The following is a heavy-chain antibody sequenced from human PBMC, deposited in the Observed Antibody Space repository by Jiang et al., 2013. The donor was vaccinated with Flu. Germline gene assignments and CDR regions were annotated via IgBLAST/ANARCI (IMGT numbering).Heavy chain of an antibody. D-gene: IGHD2-15*01. CDR3: AKDILPYCSAGSCQYDGFDI. CDR1: GFTFSRYA. CDR2: MSAGGGSA. Sequence: VQLVESGGGLVHPGGSLRLSCAASGFTFSRYAMSWVRQAPGKGLEWLSVMSAGGGSAYYADSVKGRFTISRDNSKNTLYLQMNSLRDEDMAVYYCAKDILPYCSAGSCQYDGFDIWGQGTMVIVSS. J-gene: IGHJ3*02. V-gene: IGHV3-23*04.